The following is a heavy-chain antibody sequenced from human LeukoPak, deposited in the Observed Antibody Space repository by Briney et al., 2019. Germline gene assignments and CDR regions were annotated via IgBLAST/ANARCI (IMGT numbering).Heavy chain of an antibody. D-gene: IGHD3-22*01. V-gene: IGHV1-2*02. Sequence: ASVKVSCKASGYTFTGYYMHWVRQAPGQGLEWMGWINPNSGGINYAQKFQGRVTMTRDTSISTAYMELSRLRSDDTAVYYCAREYYDSSGLDYWGQGTLVTVSS. CDR3: AREYYDSSGLDY. J-gene: IGHJ4*02. CDR1: GYTFTGYY. CDR2: INPNSGGI.